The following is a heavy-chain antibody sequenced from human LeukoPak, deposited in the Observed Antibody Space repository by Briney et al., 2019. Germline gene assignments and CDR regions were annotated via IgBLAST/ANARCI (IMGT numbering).Heavy chain of an antibody. CDR1: SGSISSSNYY. J-gene: IGHJ4*02. V-gene: IGHV4-39*01. Sequence: KASETLSLTCSVSSGSISSSNYYWGWIRQPPGKGLEWIGTIYYSGSTYYNPSLKSRVIISVDTSKNQFSLKLSSVTAADTAVYYCVRHSREGSTWYLVGGPTDYWGQGTLVTVSS. D-gene: IGHD2-15*01. CDR3: VRHSREGSTWYLVGGPTDY. CDR2: IYYSGST.